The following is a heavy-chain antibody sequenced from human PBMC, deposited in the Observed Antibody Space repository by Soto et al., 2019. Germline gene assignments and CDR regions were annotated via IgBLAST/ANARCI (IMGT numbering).Heavy chain of an antibody. D-gene: IGHD3-22*01. CDR1: GYNLSNYF. Sequence: ASVKVSCKASGYNLSNYFMHWVRQAPGQGLEWMGWISAYNGNTNYAQNLQGRVTMTTDTSTNTAYMELRSLRSDDTAVYYCARAYYYDSSGYYPVDNWGQGTLVTVSS. V-gene: IGHV1-18*01. CDR3: ARAYYYDSSGYYPVDN. J-gene: IGHJ4*02. CDR2: ISAYNGNT.